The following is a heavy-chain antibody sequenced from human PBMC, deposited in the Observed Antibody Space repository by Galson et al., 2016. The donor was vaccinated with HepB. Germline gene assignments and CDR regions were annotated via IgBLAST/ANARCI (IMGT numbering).Heavy chain of an antibody. D-gene: IGHD2-8*01. CDR3: WVPLEYCSNGVCRLFDY. CDR2: IRSKTDGGTT. J-gene: IGHJ4*02. Sequence: SLRLSCAASGFTFSNAWMNWVRQAPGKGLEWVGRIRSKTDGGTTDYAAPVKDRFTITRDDSQNTLYLQMNSLKTEDTAVYYCWVPLEYCSNGVCRLFDYWGQGTLVTVSS. V-gene: IGHV3-15*07. CDR1: GFTFSNAW.